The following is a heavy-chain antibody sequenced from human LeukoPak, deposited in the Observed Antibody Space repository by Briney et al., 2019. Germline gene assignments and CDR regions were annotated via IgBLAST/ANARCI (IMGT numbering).Heavy chain of an antibody. CDR1: GGSISSGGYY. Sequence: PSETLSLTCTVSGGSISSGGYYWSWIRQHPGKGLEWIGYIYYSGSTYYNPSLKSRVTISVDTSKNQFSLKLSSVTAADTAVYYCARDVSGPGNYFDYWGQGTLVTVSS. CDR3: ARDVSGPGNYFDY. CDR2: IYYSGST. D-gene: IGHD1-26*01. J-gene: IGHJ4*02. V-gene: IGHV4-31*03.